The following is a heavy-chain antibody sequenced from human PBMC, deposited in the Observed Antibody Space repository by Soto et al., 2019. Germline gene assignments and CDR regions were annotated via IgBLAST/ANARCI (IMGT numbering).Heavy chain of an antibody. Sequence: ASETLSLTCTVSGDSISSSSYYWGWIRQPPGKGLEWIGSIYYSGSTYYNPSLKSRVTISVDTSKNQFSLKLSSVTAADTAVYYCARARRDGYNYLDYWGQGTLVTVSS. V-gene: IGHV4-39*01. CDR3: ARARRDGYNYLDY. CDR2: IYYSGST. D-gene: IGHD5-12*01. CDR1: GDSISSSSYY. J-gene: IGHJ4*02.